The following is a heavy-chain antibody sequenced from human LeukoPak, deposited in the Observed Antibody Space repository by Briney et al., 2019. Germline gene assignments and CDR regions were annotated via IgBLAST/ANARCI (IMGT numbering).Heavy chain of an antibody. Sequence: ASVKVSCKASGYTFTSYYMHWVRQAPGQGLEWMGIINPSGGSTSYAQKFQGRVTMTRDMSTSTVYMELSSLRSEDTAVYYCARTRVAAGDREDWGQGTLVTVSS. J-gene: IGHJ4*02. CDR3: ARTRVAAGDRED. CDR1: GYTFTSYY. CDR2: INPSGGST. V-gene: IGHV1-46*01. D-gene: IGHD6-13*01.